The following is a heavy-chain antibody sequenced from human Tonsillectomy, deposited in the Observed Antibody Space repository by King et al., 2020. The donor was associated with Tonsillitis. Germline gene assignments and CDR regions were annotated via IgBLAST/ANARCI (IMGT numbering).Heavy chain of an antibody. CDR3: ARDGRELTGDYYFDY. D-gene: IGHD7-27*01. CDR1: GFTFSSYA. V-gene: IGHV3-30-3*01. CDR2: ISYDGSNK. Sequence: VQLVESGGGVVQPGRSLRLSCAASGFTFSSYAMHWVRQAPGKGLEWVAVISYDGSNKYYPDSVKGRFTISRDNSKIKLYLQMNSLRAEDTAVYYCARDGRELTGDYYFDYWGQGTLVTVSS. J-gene: IGHJ4*02.